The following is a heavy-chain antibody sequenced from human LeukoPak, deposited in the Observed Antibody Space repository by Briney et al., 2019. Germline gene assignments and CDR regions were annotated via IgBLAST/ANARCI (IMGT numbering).Heavy chain of an antibody. Sequence: PGGSLRLSCAASGFTFSSYWMTWVRQAPGKGLEWVSSITDRGDQSYYADSVKGRFTISRDNSKNTLYLQMNSLRVEDTALYYCAKAFSNSWQFDPWGQGTLVTVSS. CDR3: AKAFSNSWQFDP. V-gene: IGHV3-23*01. D-gene: IGHD6-13*01. CDR1: GFTFSSYW. CDR2: ITDRGDQS. J-gene: IGHJ5*02.